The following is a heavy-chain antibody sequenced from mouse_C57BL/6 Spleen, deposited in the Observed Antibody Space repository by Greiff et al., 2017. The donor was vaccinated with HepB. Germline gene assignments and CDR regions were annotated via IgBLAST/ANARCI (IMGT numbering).Heavy chain of an antibody. CDR2: INPSSGYT. CDR1: GYAFSSSW. Sequence: VQLQQSGPELVKPGASVKISCKASGYAFSSSWMNWVKQRPGQGLEWIGYINPSSGYTKYNQKFKDKATLTADKSSSTAYMQLSSLTSEDSAVYYCARWGGNGYFDYWGQGTTLTVSS. D-gene: IGHD2-1*01. CDR3: ARWGGNGYFDY. V-gene: IGHV1S26*01. J-gene: IGHJ2*01.